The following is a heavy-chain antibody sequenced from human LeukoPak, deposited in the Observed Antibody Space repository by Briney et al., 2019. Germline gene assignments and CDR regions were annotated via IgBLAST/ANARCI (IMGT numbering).Heavy chain of an antibody. CDR3: ARHSSSWYRGYFQH. J-gene: IGHJ1*01. Sequence: SETLSLTCAVYGGSFSGYYWSWIRQPPGKGLEWSGEINHSGSTNYNPSLKSRVTISVETSKKQFSLKLSSVTAADTAVYYCARHSSSWYRGYFQHWGQGTLVTVPS. D-gene: IGHD6-13*01. CDR1: GGSFSGYY. CDR2: INHSGST. V-gene: IGHV4-34*01.